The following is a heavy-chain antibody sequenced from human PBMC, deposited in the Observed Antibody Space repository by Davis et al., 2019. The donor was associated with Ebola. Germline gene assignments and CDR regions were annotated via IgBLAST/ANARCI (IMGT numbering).Heavy chain of an antibody. V-gene: IGHV3-30*18. CDR1: GFTFSSYG. Sequence: PGGSLRLSCAASGFTFSSYGMHWVRQAPGKGLEWVAVISYDGSNKYYADSVKGRFTISRDNSKNTLYLQMNSLRAEDTAVYYCAKGAGEDGYNFLDYWGQGTLVTVSS. D-gene: IGHD5-24*01. CDR3: AKGAGEDGYNFLDY. CDR2: ISYDGSNK. J-gene: IGHJ4*02.